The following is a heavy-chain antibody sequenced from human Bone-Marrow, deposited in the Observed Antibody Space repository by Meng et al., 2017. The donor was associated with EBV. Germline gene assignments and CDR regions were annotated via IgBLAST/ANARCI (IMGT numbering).Heavy chain of an antibody. CDR1: GASVSGGTFH. D-gene: IGHD6-6*01. V-gene: IGHV4-61*01. J-gene: IGHJ4*02. Sequence: HLQESAPGLVKPSETLPLTCTVSGASVSGGTFHWSWIRQPPGKELEWIGYIYDGGTTIYNPSLKSRVTIFLDTSRNQFSLGLRSVTTADTAVYYCAKSSSSTPGVVDSWGQGTLVTVSS. CDR2: IYDGGTT. CDR3: AKSSSSTPGVVDS.